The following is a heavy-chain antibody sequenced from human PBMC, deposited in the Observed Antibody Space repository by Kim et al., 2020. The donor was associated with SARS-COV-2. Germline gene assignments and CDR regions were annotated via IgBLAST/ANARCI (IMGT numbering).Heavy chain of an antibody. D-gene: IGHD2-2*01. CDR3: AREYCSSTSCPYWHRYTGLHV. Sequence: GGSLRLSCAASGFTFSSYAMHWVRQAPGKGLEWVAVISYDGSNKYYADSVKGRFTISRDNSKNTLYLQMNSLRAEDTAVYYCAREYCSSTSCPYWHRYTGLHVWGQGTTVSLSS. V-gene: IGHV3-30-3*01. CDR2: ISYDGSNK. J-gene: IGHJ6*02. CDR1: GFTFSSYA.